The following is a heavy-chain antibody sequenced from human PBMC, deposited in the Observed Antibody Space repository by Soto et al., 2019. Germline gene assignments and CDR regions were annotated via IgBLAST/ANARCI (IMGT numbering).Heavy chain of an antibody. CDR2: IYYSGST. Sequence: PSETLSLTCPVSGGSISSYYWSWIRQPPGKGLEWIGYIYYSGSTNYNPSLKSRVTISVDTSKNQFSLKLSSVTAADTAVYYCAREEVSSGYSNWFDPWGQGTLVTVSS. CDR3: AREEVSSGYSNWFDP. CDR1: GGSISSYY. D-gene: IGHD3-22*01. J-gene: IGHJ5*02. V-gene: IGHV4-59*01.